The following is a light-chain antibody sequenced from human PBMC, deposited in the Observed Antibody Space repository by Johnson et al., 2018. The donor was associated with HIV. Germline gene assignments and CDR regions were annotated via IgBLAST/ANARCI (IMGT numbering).Light chain of an antibody. Sequence: QSVLTQPPSVSAAPGQKVTISCSGSSSNIGNNYVSWYQQLPGTAPKLLIYEDNKRPSGIPDRFSGSKSGTSATLGITGLQTGDEADYYCGTWDTSLTAYVIGTGT. J-gene: IGLJ1*01. CDR1: SSNIGNNY. CDR2: EDN. V-gene: IGLV1-51*02. CDR3: GTWDTSLTAYV.